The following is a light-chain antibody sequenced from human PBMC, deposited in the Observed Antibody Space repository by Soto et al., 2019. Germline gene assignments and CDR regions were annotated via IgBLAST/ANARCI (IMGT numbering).Light chain of an antibody. CDR3: QQYSTFLWT. Sequence: DIQMTQSPSTLSASVGDRVTITCRASQSISKWLAWSQQKPGKAPKLLIYDASTLETGVPSRFSGSASGTEFTLPISSLQPDDFATYYCQQYSTFLWTFGQGTKVEIK. CDR2: DAS. V-gene: IGKV1-5*01. CDR1: QSISKW. J-gene: IGKJ1*01.